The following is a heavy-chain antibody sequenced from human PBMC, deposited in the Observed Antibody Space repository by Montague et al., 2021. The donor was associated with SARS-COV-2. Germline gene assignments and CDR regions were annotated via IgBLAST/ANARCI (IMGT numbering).Heavy chain of an antibody. Sequence: CAISGDSVSSHTAAWNWIRQSPSRGLEWLGRTCYRSEWYFDYAISLRGRITINPDTSKNQFSLQLDSVTLDDTAVYYCARYSHSGTYFGLNDAFDIWGQGTLVTVSS. J-gene: IGHJ3*02. CDR1: GDSVSSHTAA. V-gene: IGHV6-1*01. CDR2: TCYRSEWYF. CDR3: ARYSHSGTYFGLNDAFDI. D-gene: IGHD1-26*01.